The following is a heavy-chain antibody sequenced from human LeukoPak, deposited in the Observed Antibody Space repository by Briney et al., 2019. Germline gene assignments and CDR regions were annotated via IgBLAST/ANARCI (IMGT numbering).Heavy chain of an antibody. CDR2: IYSGGST. CDR1: GFTVSSNY. V-gene: IGHV3-53*01. D-gene: IGHD6-13*01. J-gene: IGHJ6*02. CDR3: AREGSIAAAVYGMDV. Sequence: GGSLRLSCAASGFTVSSNYMSWVRQAPGKGLEWVSVIYSGGSTYYADSVKGRFTISRDNSKNTLYLQMNSLRAEDTAVYYCAREGSIAAAVYGMDVWAKGPRSPSP.